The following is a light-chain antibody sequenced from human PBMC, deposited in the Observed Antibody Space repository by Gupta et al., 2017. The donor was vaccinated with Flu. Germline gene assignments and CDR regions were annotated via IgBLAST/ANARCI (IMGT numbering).Light chain of an antibody. J-gene: IGLJ3*02. V-gene: IGLV2-14*01. CDR3: SSYTSSSNLV. CDR1: SSDVGGYNY. Sequence: SALTQPASVSGSPGQSITISCTGTSSDVGGYNYVSWYQQHPGKAHKLMIYEVSKRPAGVSSRFSGSKSGNTASLTISEREEEDEADYYFSSYTSSSNLVFGGGTKLTVL. CDR2: EVS.